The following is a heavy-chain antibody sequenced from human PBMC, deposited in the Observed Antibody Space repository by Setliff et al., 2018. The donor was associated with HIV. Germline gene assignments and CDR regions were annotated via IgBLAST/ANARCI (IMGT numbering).Heavy chain of an antibody. D-gene: IGHD3-9*01. CDR2: IYPGDSVT. V-gene: IGHV5-51*01. J-gene: IGHJ3*02. CDR1: GYTFTNYW. CDR3: ARQGDYHILTGYYSGPHDAFDI. Sequence: PGESLKISCRASGYTFTNYWIGWVRQMPGKGLEWIGVIYPGDSVTRYSPSFQGQVSISADTSITTAYLQWSSLKASDTAMYYCARQGDYHILTGYYSGPHDAFDIWGQGTMVTVSS.